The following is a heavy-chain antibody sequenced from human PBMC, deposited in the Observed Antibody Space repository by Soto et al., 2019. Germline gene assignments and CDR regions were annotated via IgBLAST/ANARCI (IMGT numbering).Heavy chain of an antibody. CDR2: IVVGSGNT. CDR1: GFTFTSSA. D-gene: IGHD2-15*01. CDR3: AAPMGYCSGGSCYPHNAFDI. Sequence: SVKVSCKASGFTFTSSAMQWVRQARGQRLEWIGWIVVGSGNTNYAQKFQERVTITRDMSTSTAYMELSSLRSEDTAVYYCAAPMGYCSGGSCYPHNAFDIRGQGTMVTVSS. V-gene: IGHV1-58*02. J-gene: IGHJ3*02.